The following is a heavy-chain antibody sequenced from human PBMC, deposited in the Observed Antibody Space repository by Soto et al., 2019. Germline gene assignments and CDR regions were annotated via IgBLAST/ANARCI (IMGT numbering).Heavy chain of an antibody. CDR1: GYSFTSYW. D-gene: IGHD3-3*02. V-gene: IGHV5-10-1*01. CDR2: IDPSDSYT. J-gene: IGHJ6*02. Sequence: VESLKISCKGSGYSFTSYWISWVRQMPGKGLEWMGRIDPSDSYTNYSPSFQGHVTISADKSISTAYLQWSSLKASDTAMYYCARHIREMATFLGGYGMDVWGQGTTVTVSS. CDR3: ARHIREMATFLGGYGMDV.